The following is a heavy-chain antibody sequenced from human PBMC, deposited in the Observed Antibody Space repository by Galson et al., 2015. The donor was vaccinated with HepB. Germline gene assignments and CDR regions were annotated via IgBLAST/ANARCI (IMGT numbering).Heavy chain of an antibody. CDR2: IYSGGYA. J-gene: IGHJ4*02. V-gene: IGHV3-53*01. CDR3: ASPFCIGGNCYPLWY. D-gene: IGHD2-15*01. Sequence: SLRLSCAVSGFTVSKSYVSWVRQAPGKGLEWLSVIYSGGYAFYADSVQGRFTISRDTSKNAVYLQMRSLRAEDTAVYYCASPFCIGGNCYPLWYWGQGTLVTVSS. CDR1: GFTVSKSY.